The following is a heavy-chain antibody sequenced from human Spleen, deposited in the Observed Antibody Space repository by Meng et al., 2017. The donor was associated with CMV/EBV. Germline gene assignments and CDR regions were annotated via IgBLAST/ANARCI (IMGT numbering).Heavy chain of an antibody. CDR2: ISGSGGST. J-gene: IGHJ4*02. CDR1: GFTFGRFW. CDR3: AKGPLRGYFDY. D-gene: IGHD3-9*01. V-gene: IGHV3-23*01. Sequence: GESLKISCPGSGFTFGRFWMSWVRQAPGKGLEWVSAISGSGGSTYYADSVKGRFTISRDNSKNTLYLQMNSLRAEDTAVYYCAKGPLRGYFDYWGQGTLVTVSS.